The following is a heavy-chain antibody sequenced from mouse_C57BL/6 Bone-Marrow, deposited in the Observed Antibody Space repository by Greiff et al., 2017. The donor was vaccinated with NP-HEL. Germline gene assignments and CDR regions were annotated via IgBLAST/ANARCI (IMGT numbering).Heavy chain of an antibody. V-gene: IGHV14-2*01. J-gene: IGHJ2*01. CDR3: ASSYGTLYYIDY. Sequence: EVKLMESGAELVKPSSSVPFSFPSSVFNIKDYYIHFVNQRTEQGLEWIGRIDPEDGETKYVPKFQGKATITADTSSNTAYLQLSSLTSEDTAVYYCASSYGTLYYIDYWGQGTTLTVSS. CDR1: VFNIKDYY. D-gene: IGHD1-1*01. CDR2: IDPEDGET.